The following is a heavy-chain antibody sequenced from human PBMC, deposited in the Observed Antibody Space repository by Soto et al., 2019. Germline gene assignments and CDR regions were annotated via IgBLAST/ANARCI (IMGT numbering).Heavy chain of an antibody. D-gene: IGHD6-13*01. CDR1: GFTFSSYG. CDR2: ISYDGSNK. V-gene: IGHV3-30*18. CDR3: AKLRSSSWTQYAFDI. J-gene: IGHJ3*02. Sequence: QVQLVESGGGVVQPGRSPRLSCAASGFTFSSYGMHWVRQAPGKGPEWVSVISYDGSNKYYGDSVKGRFTISRDNSKNTLYLQMNSLRAEDTAVYYCAKLRSSSWTQYAFDIWGRGTMVTVSS.